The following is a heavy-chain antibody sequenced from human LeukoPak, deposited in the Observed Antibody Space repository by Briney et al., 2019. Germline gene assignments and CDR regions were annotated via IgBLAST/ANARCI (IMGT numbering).Heavy chain of an antibody. CDR3: AKDAASPLEKNYDTPYQFDS. V-gene: IGHV3-23*01. Sequence: PGGSLRLSCAASGFTFSSYAMSWVRQAPGKGLEWVSAISGSGVSTYYADSVKGRFTISKDKSKNTLYLRMNSLRVEDTAVYYCAKDAASPLEKNYDTPYQFDSWGQGTLVTVSS. J-gene: IGHJ4*02. CDR2: ISGSGVST. D-gene: IGHD3-9*01. CDR1: GFTFSSYA.